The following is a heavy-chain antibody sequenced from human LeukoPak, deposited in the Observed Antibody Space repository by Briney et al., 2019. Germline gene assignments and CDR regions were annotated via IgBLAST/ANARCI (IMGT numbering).Heavy chain of an antibody. V-gene: IGHV3-48*03. CDR1: GFSFSTYE. J-gene: IGHJ5*02. CDR3: ARGQYSYDT. D-gene: IGHD5-18*01. Sequence: PGGSLRLSCAASGFSFSTYEMNWVRQAPGKGLEWASYISTSGSFTPYADSVKGRFTISRDNAKNSLYLQMDSLRAEDTAVYYCARGQYSYDTWGQGTLVTVSS. CDR2: ISTSGSFT.